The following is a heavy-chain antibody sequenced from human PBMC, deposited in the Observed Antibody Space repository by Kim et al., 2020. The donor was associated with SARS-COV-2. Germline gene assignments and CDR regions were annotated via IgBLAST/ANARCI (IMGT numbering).Heavy chain of an antibody. CDR3: TKDRTSGNYYDFES. CDR2: ITWNSGNT. V-gene: IGHV3-9*01. Sequence: GGSLRLSCTVSGFSFEDYAMHWVRQPPGKGLDYVSGITWNSGNTEYADSVKGRFTISRDNAKSSLYLQMDNLRPEDTALYYCTKDRTSGNYYDFESWGQGTLVIVSS. D-gene: IGHD3-10*01. J-gene: IGHJ5*01. CDR1: GFSFEDYA.